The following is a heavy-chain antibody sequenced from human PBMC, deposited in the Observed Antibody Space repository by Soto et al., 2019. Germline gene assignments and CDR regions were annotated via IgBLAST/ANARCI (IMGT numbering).Heavy chain of an antibody. CDR3: ARQTYYSDRSGYYYFEY. CDR2: FYYSGST. Sequence: SETLSLTCTVSGGSISSSSYYWGWIRQPPGKGLEWIGNFYYSGSTYYNPSLKSRVTISVDTSKNQFSLKLSSVTAADTDVYYCARQTYYSDRSGYYYFEYWGQGTLVTVSS. J-gene: IGHJ4*02. CDR1: GGSISSSSYY. V-gene: IGHV4-39*01. D-gene: IGHD3-22*01.